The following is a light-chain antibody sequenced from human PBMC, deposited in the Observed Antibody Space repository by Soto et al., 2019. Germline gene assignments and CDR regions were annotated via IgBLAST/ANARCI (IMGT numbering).Light chain of an antibody. CDR1: QSVFHSANNMNY. J-gene: IGKJ2*01. V-gene: IGKV4-1*01. CDR2: WAS. Sequence: DTVMTQSPDSLAVSLGERATINCKSSQSVFHSANNMNYLAWYQQKPGQSPKLLISWASIRDSGVPDRFSGSGSGTDFTLTINSLQDEDAAVYYCQQFYNSPPYTFGEGTRLDIK. CDR3: QQFYNSPPYT.